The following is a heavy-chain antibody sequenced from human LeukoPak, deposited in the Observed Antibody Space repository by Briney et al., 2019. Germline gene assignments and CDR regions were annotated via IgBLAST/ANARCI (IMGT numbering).Heavy chain of an antibody. V-gene: IGHV3-30-3*01. CDR1: GFTFSSYA. CDR3: ARDVEYGSSVWYPDY. D-gene: IGHD6-19*01. J-gene: IGHJ4*02. Sequence: WSSLRLSCAASGFTFSSYAMHWVRQAPAKGLEWVAVISYDGSNKYYADSVKGRFTISRDNSKNTLYLQMNSLRAEDTAVYYCARDVEYGSSVWYPDYWGQGTLVSVST. CDR2: ISYDGSNK.